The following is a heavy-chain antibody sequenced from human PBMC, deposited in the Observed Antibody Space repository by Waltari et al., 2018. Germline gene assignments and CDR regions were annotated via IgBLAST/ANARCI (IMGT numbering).Heavy chain of an antibody. CDR3: ARLPLNYAVDV. V-gene: IGHV4-39*07. Sequence: QLQLQESGPGLVKPSETLSLTCTVSVGSIRSSTYYWGWVRQTPGKGLECMGSIYYSGTTYHNPSLKSRITISIDTSQNQFSLKLYSVTAADTAVYYCARLPLNYAVDVWGQGTTVTVSS. J-gene: IGHJ6*02. D-gene: IGHD3-9*01. CDR2: IYYSGTT. CDR1: VGSIRSSTYY.